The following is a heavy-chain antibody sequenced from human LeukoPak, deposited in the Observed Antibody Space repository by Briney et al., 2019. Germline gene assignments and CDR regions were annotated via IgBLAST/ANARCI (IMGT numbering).Heavy chain of an antibody. J-gene: IGHJ4*02. D-gene: IGHD5-18*01. Sequence: ASVKVSCKPSGYTFTSYDINWVRQATGQGLEWMGWMNPNSGNTDYAQKFQGRVTMTRNTSISTAYMELSRLRSEDTAVYYCTSTRVDTAMVTDYWGQGTLVTVSS. CDR2: MNPNSGNT. V-gene: IGHV1-8*01. CDR1: GYTFTSYD. CDR3: TSTRVDTAMVTDY.